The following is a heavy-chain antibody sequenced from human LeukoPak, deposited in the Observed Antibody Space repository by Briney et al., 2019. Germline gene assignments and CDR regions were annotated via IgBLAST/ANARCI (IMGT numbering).Heavy chain of an antibody. Sequence: GASVKVSCKASGYTFTGYYMHWVRQAPGQGLEWMGWINPNSGGTNYAQKFQGRVTMTRDTSVSTAYMELSRLRSDDTAVYYCARPPIWQQLVPPDFDYWGQGTLVTVSS. D-gene: IGHD6-13*01. CDR2: INPNSGGT. CDR1: GYTFTGYY. J-gene: IGHJ4*02. CDR3: ARPPIWQQLVPPDFDY. V-gene: IGHV1-2*02.